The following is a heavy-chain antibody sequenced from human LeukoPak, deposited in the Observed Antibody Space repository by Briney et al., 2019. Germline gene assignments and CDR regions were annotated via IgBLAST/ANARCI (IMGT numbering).Heavy chain of an antibody. J-gene: IGHJ6*02. V-gene: IGHV3-21*01. CDR1: GFTFSSYR. Sequence: GGSLRLSCAASGFTFSSYRMNWVRQAPGKGLEWVSSITSSSSYIYYADSVKGRFTISRDNAKNSLYLQMNSLRAEDTAVYYCARERGYSGYGMDVWGQGTTVTVSS. D-gene: IGHD2-15*01. CDR2: ITSSSSYI. CDR3: ARERGYSGYGMDV.